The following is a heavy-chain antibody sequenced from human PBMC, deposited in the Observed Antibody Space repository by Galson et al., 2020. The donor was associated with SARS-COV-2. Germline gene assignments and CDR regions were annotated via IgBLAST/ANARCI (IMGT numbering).Heavy chain of an antibody. J-gene: IGHJ4*02. CDR1: GFSISSGYY. V-gene: IGHV4-38-2*01. D-gene: IGHD2-2*02. CDR3: TRQRQPLLYTIDY. CDR2: FYYSQTS. Sequence: SETLSLTCAVSGFSISSGYYWGWIRQPPGKGLEWIVNFYYSQTSYHDPSLTSRVTISVDTSRNQFSLKLTSVTAADTAVYYCTRQRQPLLYTIDYWGQGALVTVSS.